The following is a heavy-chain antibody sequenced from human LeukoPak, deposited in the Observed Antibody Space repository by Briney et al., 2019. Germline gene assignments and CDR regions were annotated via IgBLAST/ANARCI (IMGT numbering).Heavy chain of an antibody. CDR2: INPNSGGT. Sequence: ASVTVSCKASGYTFTVYYMHWVRQAPGQGLEWMGWINPNSGGTNYAQKFQGRVTITRDRSMSTAYMELSSLRSEDTAVYYCATYSFRDYYGSGTLYFDYWGQGTLVTVSS. J-gene: IGHJ4*02. D-gene: IGHD3-10*01. CDR1: GYTFTVYY. V-gene: IGHV1-2*02. CDR3: ATYSFRDYYGSGTLYFDY.